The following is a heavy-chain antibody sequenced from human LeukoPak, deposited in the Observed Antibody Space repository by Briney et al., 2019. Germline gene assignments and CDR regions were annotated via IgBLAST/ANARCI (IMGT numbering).Heavy chain of an antibody. CDR2: IYHSGST. D-gene: IGHD6-13*01. Sequence: SETLSLTCAVSGYSISSGYYWGWIRQPPGKGLEWIGSIYHSGSTLYNPSLKSRVTIPVDTSKTQFSLNLSSVTAADTAVYYCARDTGSSSGGGSGMDVWGKGTTVTVSS. CDR3: ARDTGSSSGGGSGMDV. CDR1: GYSISSGYY. J-gene: IGHJ6*04. V-gene: IGHV4-38-2*02.